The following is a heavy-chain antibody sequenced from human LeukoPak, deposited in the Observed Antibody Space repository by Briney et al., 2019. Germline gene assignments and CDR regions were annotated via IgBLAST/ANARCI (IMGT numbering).Heavy chain of an antibody. CDR2: MNPNSGNT. J-gene: IGHJ6*02. D-gene: IGHD7-27*01. CDR1: GYTFTSYD. Sequence: ASVKVSCKASGYTFTSYDINWVRQATGQGLEWIGWMNPNSGNTDYAQKFQGRVTMTRNTSISTAYMELSSLRSEDTAVYYCARGWGNPHYYYYGMDVWGQGTTVTVSS. V-gene: IGHV1-8*01. CDR3: ARGWGNPHYYYYGMDV.